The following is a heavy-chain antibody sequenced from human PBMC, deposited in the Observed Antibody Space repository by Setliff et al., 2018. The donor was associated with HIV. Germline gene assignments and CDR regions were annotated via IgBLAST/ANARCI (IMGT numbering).Heavy chain of an antibody. J-gene: IGHJ5*02. CDR1: GGSISSGSYY. CDR3: ARVPVAGANWFDP. Sequence: PSETLSLTCSVSGGSISSGSYYWNWIRQPAGKGLEWIGRIYTSGSTNYNPSLQSRITISVDRSKNLFSLKLISVTAADQGVYYCARVPVAGANWFDPWGLGTLVTVS. CDR2: IYTSGST. D-gene: IGHD2-21*01. V-gene: IGHV4-61*02.